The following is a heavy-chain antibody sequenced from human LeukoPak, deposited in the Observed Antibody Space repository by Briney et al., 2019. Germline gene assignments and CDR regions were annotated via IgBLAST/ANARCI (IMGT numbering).Heavy chain of an antibody. D-gene: IGHD3-10*01. V-gene: IGHV4-30-4*07. CDR3: AKADLPVRSPYNWFDP. Sequence: SETLSLTCAVSGASIRSSSNSWGWFRQPPGKGLEWIGDIYSSGSASYNPSLQSRLLISIDTSKNHFSLELSSVTAADTAVYFCAKADLPVRSPYNWFDPWGQGTLVTVSS. CDR2: IYSSGSA. J-gene: IGHJ5*02. CDR1: GASIRSSSNS.